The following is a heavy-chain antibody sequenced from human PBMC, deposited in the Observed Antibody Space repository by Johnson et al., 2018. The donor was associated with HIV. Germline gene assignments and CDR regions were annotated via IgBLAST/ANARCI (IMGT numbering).Heavy chain of an antibody. CDR2: ISYDGSNK. Sequence: QVQLVESGGGVVQPGRSLRLSCAASGFTFSSYAMHWVRQAPGKGLEWVAFISYDGSNKYYADSVKGRFTISRDNAKNSLYLQMNSLRAEDTAVYYCASRSYDYVWGQGTMVTVSS. CDR3: ASRSYDYV. D-gene: IGHD3-16*01. J-gene: IGHJ3*01. V-gene: IGHV3-30-3*01. CDR1: GFTFSSYA.